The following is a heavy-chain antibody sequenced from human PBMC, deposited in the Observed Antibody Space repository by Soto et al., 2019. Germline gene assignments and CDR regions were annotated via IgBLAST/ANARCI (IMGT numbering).Heavy chain of an antibody. V-gene: IGHV1-18*01. CDR2: ISAYNGNT. J-gene: IGHJ1*01. D-gene: IGHD6-13*01. CDR1: GYTFTSYG. CDR3: ARRRVAAAANEYFQH. Sequence: QVQLVQSGAEVKKPGASVKVSCKASGYTFTSYGISWVRQAPGQGLEWMGWISAYNGNTHYAPKLQGRVTMTTDTSTSTADMELRGVRYDDTAVYYCARRRVAAAANEYFQHWGQGTLVNVSS.